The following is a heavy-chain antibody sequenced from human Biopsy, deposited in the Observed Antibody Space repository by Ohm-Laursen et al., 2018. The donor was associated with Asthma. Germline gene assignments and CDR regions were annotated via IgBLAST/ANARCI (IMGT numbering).Heavy chain of an antibody. CDR3: ARSAKTIFGVVMGSYYYSMDV. V-gene: IGHV4-34*01. CDR1: GGSFSGYY. J-gene: IGHJ6*02. CDR2: INHSGST. D-gene: IGHD3-3*01. Sequence: SETLTLTCAVYGGSFSGYYWSWIRQPPGKGLEWIGEINHSGSTNYNPSLKSRVTISVDTSKNQFSLKLSSVTAADTAVYYCARSAKTIFGVVMGSYYYSMDVWGQGTTVTVSS.